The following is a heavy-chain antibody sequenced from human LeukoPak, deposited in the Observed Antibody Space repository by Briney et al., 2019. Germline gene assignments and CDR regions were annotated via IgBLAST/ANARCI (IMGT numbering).Heavy chain of an antibody. D-gene: IGHD1-26*01. CDR1: GYTFTGHY. CDR2: ISAYNGNT. J-gene: IGHJ4*02. V-gene: IGHV1-18*04. Sequence: GASVKVSCKASGYTFTGHYTHWVRQAPGQGLEWMGWISAYNGNTNYAQKLQGRVTMTTDTSTSTAYMELRSLRSDDTAVYYCARTPFYSGSYYEVYYFDYWGQGTLVTVSS. CDR3: ARTPFYSGSYYEVYYFDY.